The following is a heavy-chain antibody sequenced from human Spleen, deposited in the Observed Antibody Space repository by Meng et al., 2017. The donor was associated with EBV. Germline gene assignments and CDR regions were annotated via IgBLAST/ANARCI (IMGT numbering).Heavy chain of an antibody. CDR2: IYYSGST. CDR1: GGRISRSYYY. Sequence: ESGPGSVKPSETLYLTCTFSGGRISRSYYYWGWIRQPPGKGLEWIGSIYYSGSTYYNPSLKSRVTISVDTSKNQFSLKLSSVTAADTAVYYCARDRVGAVAPHWYFDLWGRGTLVTVSS. D-gene: IGHD6-19*01. CDR3: ARDRVGAVAPHWYFDL. V-gene: IGHV4-39*07. J-gene: IGHJ2*01.